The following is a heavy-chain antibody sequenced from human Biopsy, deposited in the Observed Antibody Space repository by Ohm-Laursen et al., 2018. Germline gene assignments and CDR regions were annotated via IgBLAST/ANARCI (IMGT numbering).Heavy chain of an antibody. CDR3: VRSLRNYDFLDS. J-gene: IGHJ4*02. V-gene: IGHV3-9*01. Sequence: SLRLSCSPSGFNFVEYAMHWIRQGPGKGLEWVAGLTWNSGTIAYAGSVRGRFTISRDNAKNSLYLQMNNLTSEDTALYYCVRSLRNYDFLDSWGQGTLVSVSS. CDR2: LTWNSGTI. CDR1: GFNFVEYA. D-gene: IGHD3-16*01.